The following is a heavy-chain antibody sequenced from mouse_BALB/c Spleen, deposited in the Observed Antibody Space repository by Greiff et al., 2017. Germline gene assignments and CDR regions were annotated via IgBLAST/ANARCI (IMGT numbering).Heavy chain of an antibody. V-gene: IGHV1S29*02. D-gene: IGHD3-2*02. CDR3: ATSAWFAY. CDR2: IYPYNGGT. J-gene: IGHJ3*01. CDR1: GYTFTDYN. Sequence: EVKLQESGAELVRPGASVKISCKASGYTFTDYNMHWVKQSHGKSLEWIGYIYPYNGGTGYNQKFKSKATLTVDNSSSTAYMELRSLTSEDSAVYYCATSAWFAYWGQGTLVTVSA.